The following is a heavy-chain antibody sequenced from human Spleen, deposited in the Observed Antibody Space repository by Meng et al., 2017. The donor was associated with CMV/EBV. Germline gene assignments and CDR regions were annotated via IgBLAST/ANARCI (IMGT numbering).Heavy chain of an antibody. CDR3: ARGRPEWGLLTDPFDY. Sequence: ASVKVSCKASGYTFTSYDINWVRQATGQGLEWMGWINPNSGNAGSAQKFQGRVTMTRNTSITTAYMELSSLRSEDTAVYYCARGRPEWGLLTDPFDYWGQGTLVTVSS. D-gene: IGHD2-15*01. J-gene: IGHJ4*02. CDR1: GYTFTSYD. CDR2: INPNSGNA. V-gene: IGHV1-8*01.